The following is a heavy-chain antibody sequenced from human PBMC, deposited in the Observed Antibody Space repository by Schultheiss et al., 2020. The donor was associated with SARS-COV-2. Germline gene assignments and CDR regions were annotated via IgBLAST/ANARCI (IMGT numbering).Heavy chain of an antibody. V-gene: IGHV1-69*13. Sequence: SVKVSCKASGGTFSSYAISWVRQAPGQGLEWMGGIIPIFGTANYAQKFQGRVTITADESTSTAYMELSSLRSEDTAVYYCARDIVATIEDYYYYYGMDVWGQGTAVTVSS. D-gene: IGHD5-12*01. CDR3: ARDIVATIEDYYYYYGMDV. CDR1: GGTFSSYA. J-gene: IGHJ6*02. CDR2: IIPIFGTA.